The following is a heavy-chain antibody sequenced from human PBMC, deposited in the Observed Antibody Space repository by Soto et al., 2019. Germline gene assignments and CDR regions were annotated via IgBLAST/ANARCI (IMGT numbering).Heavy chain of an antibody. CDR3: ARVHVILGATTGDY. CDR2: ISVYNGNT. Sequence: QVQLVQSGPEVKKPGASVKVSCKASGYTFTSYGISWVRQAPGQGLEWMGWISVYNGNTNYAQKHQGRVTMTTDKSTSTAYMELKRLRSDATAVYYCARVHVILGATTGDYWGQGTLVTVSS. V-gene: IGHV1-18*01. J-gene: IGHJ4*02. D-gene: IGHD1-26*01. CDR1: GYTFTSYG.